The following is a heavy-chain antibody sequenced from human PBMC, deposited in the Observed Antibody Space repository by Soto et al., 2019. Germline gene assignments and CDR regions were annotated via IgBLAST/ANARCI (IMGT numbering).Heavy chain of an antibody. D-gene: IGHD3-16*01. V-gene: IGHV3-20*01. J-gene: IGHJ3*02. Sequence: GGSLRLSCAASGFTFDDYGMSWVRQAPGKGLEWVSGINWNGGSTGYADSVKGRFTISRDNAKNSLYLQMNSLRAEDTALYHCARVSADLYGDAFDIWGQGTMVTVSS. CDR2: INWNGGST. CDR3: ARVSADLYGDAFDI. CDR1: GFTFDDYG.